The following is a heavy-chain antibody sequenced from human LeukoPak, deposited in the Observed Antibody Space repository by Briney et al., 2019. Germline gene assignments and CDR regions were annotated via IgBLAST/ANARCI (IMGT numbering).Heavy chain of an antibody. D-gene: IGHD3-22*01. CDR2: IYYTGII. Sequence: KPSETLSLTCTVSGVSINSHYLNWIRKPPGKGLEWIGYIYYTGIIKYNPSLTSRVSMSVDTSKNQFFLKMKSVTAADTAVYHCARSVDYFDNTGPHMMFDYWGQGSLVTVSS. J-gene: IGHJ4*02. CDR3: ARSVDYFDNTGPHMMFDY. V-gene: IGHV4-59*11. CDR1: GVSINSHY.